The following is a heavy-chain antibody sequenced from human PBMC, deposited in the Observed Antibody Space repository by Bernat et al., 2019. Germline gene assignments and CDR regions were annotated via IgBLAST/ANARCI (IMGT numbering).Heavy chain of an antibody. Sequence: QVQLVESGGGVVQPGRSLRLSCAASGFTFSSYGMHWVRQAPGKGLEWVAVIWYDGSNKYYADSVKGRFTISRDNSKNTLYLQMNSLRAEDTAVYYCARDRRKKYIWGSYRSVFYYYMDVWGKGTTVTVSS. CDR2: IWYDGSNK. CDR3: ARDRRKKYIWGSYRSVFYYYMDV. D-gene: IGHD3-16*02. V-gene: IGHV3-33*01. J-gene: IGHJ6*03. CDR1: GFTFSSYG.